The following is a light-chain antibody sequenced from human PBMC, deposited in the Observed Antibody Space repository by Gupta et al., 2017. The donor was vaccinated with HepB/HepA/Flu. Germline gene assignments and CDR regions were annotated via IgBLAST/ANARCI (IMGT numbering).Light chain of an antibody. Sequence: EIVLTQSPGTLSLSPGERATLSCRASQSVSNRYLAWYQQKPGQAPRLLIYGASNRATGIPDRFSGIGSGTDFTLAITRLEPEDFAVFYCQQYYRSPYTFGQGTKLEIK. V-gene: IGKV3-20*01. CDR1: QSVSNRY. J-gene: IGKJ2*01. CDR3: QQYYRSPYT. CDR2: GAS.